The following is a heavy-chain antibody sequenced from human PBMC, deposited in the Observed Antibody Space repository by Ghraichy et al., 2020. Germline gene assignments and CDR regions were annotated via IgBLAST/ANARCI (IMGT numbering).Heavy chain of an antibody. CDR1: GGSITSYY. CDR2: MYISGST. V-gene: IGHV4-4*07. Sequence: SETLSLTCTVSGGSITSYYLTWIRQPAGKGLEWIGRMYISGSTNYNPSLKSRVTMSVDTSKNKFSLKLNSATAADTAVYYCARDRGWPQSANGMDVWGQGTTVTVSS. J-gene: IGHJ6*02. CDR3: ARDRGWPQSANGMDV.